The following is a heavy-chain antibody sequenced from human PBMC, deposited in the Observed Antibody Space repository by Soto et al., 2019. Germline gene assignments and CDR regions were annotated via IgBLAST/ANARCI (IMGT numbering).Heavy chain of an antibody. V-gene: IGHV3-30*18. CDR1: GFTFSSYG. CDR2: ISYDGSNK. CDR3: TKARLWGGDGYNSYYYNAMDV. J-gene: IGHJ6*02. Sequence: GGSLRLSCAASGFTFSSYGVHWFRQAPGKGLEWVAVISYDGSNKHYADSVKGRFTISRDNSKNSLYLQMNSLRPEDTALYYCTKARLWGGDGYNSYYYNAMDVWGQGTTVTVSS. D-gene: IGHD3-16*01.